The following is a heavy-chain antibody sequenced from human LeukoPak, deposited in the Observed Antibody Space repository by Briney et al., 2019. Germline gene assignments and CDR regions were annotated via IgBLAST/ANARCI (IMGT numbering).Heavy chain of an antibody. CDR1: GGSFSGYY. J-gene: IGHJ4*02. V-gene: IGHV4-34*01. CDR3: ARAAVTTRFTFDY. CDR2: IDHSGST. Sequence: SETLSLTCAVYGGSFSGYYWSWIRQPPGKGLEWIGEIDHSGSTNYNPSLKSRVTISVDTSKNQFPLKLSSVTAADTAVYYCARAAVTTRFTFDYWGQGTLVTVSS. D-gene: IGHD4-17*01.